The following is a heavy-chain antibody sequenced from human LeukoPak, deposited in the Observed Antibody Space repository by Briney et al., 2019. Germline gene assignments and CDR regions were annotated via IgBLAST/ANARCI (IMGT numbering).Heavy chain of an antibody. CDR3: ARLRNYCSGGSCQLGFDY. J-gene: IGHJ4*02. CDR1: GASISSGSDY. D-gene: IGHD2-15*01. CDR2: ISHSGNT. Sequence: SETLSLTCIVSGASISSGSDYWGWIRQPPGKGLEWIGTISHSGNTYYSPSLESRVTISVDTSKNQFSLKLTSVTAADTAVYYCARLRNYCSGGSCQLGFDYWGQGTLVTVSS. V-gene: IGHV4-39*01.